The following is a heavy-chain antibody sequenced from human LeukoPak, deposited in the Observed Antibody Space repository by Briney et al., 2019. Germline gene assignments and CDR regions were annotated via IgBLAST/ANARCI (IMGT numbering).Heavy chain of an antibody. V-gene: IGHV3-33*01. CDR2: IWYDGSNK. J-gene: IGHJ4*02. Sequence: PGRSLRLSCAASGFTFSSYGMHWVRQAPGKGLEWVAVIWYDGSNKYYADSVKGRFTISRDNSKNTLYLQMNSLRAEDTAVYYCARSLYWVATTTCFDYWGQGTLVTVSS. CDR1: GFTFSSYG. D-gene: IGHD5-12*01. CDR3: ARSLYWVATTTCFDY.